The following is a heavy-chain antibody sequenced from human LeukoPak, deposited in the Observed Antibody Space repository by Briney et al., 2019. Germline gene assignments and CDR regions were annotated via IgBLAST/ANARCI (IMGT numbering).Heavy chain of an antibody. V-gene: IGHV3-30*18. Sequence: PGGSLRLSCAASGFNFITYVMHWVRQAPGKGLEGVAVISYDGNNKYYADSVKGRFTISRDNSKNTLYLQMNSLRAEDTAVYYCAKDRPSSQGAFDVWGQGTVVTVSS. D-gene: IGHD6-6*01. CDR3: AKDRPSSQGAFDV. J-gene: IGHJ3*01. CDR1: GFNFITYV. CDR2: ISYDGNNK.